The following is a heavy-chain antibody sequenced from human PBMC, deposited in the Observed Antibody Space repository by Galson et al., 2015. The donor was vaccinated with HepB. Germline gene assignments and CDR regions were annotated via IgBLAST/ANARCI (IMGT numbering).Heavy chain of an antibody. V-gene: IGHV3-21*01. J-gene: IGHJ4*02. CDR1: GFTFSSYT. D-gene: IGHD6-19*01. Sequence: SLRLSCAASGFTFSSYTTSWVRQAPGKGLEWVSSISGSTTYTLYADSVKGRFTISRDNAKNSLYLQMNSLRAEDTAVFYCARDESRIAVAGTCSDYWGRGTLVTVSS. CDR3: ARDESRIAVAGTCSDY. CDR2: ISGSTTYT.